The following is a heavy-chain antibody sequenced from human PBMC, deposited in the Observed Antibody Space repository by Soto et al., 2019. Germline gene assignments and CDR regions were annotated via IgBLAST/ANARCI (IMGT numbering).Heavy chain of an antibody. Sequence: EVQLLESGGGLGQPGGSLRLSCAASGFTFRDYAMSWVRQAPGKGLEWVSTISGSLGSAYYADSVKGRFTISRDNAKNSVYLQMKSLRADDTAVYYCARDPGPRPAAIRGLGWFDPWGQGTLVTVSS. D-gene: IGHD2-2*01. CDR3: ARDPGPRPAAIRGLGWFDP. CDR2: ISGSLGSA. J-gene: IGHJ5*02. V-gene: IGHV3-23*01. CDR1: GFTFRDYA.